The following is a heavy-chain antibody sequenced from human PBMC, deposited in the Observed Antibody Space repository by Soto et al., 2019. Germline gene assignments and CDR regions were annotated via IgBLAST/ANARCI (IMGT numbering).Heavy chain of an antibody. CDR1: GFTFSSYA. Sequence: QVQLVESGGGVVQPGRSLRLSCAASGFTFSSYAMHWVRQAPGKGLEWVAVISYDGSNKYYADSVKGRFTISRDNSKNTLYLQMNSLRAEDTAVYYCARDLRQQQVLDYWGQGTLVTVSS. D-gene: IGHD6-13*01. V-gene: IGHV3-30-3*01. CDR2: ISYDGSNK. CDR3: ARDLRQQQVLDY. J-gene: IGHJ4*02.